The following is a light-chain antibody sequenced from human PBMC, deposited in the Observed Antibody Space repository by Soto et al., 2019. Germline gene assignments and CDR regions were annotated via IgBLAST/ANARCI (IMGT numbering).Light chain of an antibody. CDR2: GAS. J-gene: IGKJ1*01. CDR1: QSVSSSY. V-gene: IGKV3-20*01. CDR3: QQYGSSPWT. Sequence: EIVLTQSPGTLSLSPGERATLSCRASQSVSSSYLAWYQQKPGQAPRPPIYGASSRAIGIPDRFSGSGSGTDFTLTISRPEPEDFAVYYCQQYGSSPWTFGQGTKV.